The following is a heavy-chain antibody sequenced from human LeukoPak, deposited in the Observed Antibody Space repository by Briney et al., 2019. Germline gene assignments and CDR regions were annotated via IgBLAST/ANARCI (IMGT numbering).Heavy chain of an antibody. CDR3: AREWNSGWFHPPMSYMDV. Sequence: ASVKVSCKASGYTFTSYGISWVRQAPGQGLEWMGWISAYNGNTNYAQKFQGRVTIATDESTSTAYMELSSLRSEDTAVYYCAREWNSGWFHPPMSYMDVWGKGTTVTVSS. J-gene: IGHJ6*03. CDR1: GYTFTSYG. D-gene: IGHD6-19*01. V-gene: IGHV1-18*01. CDR2: ISAYNGNT.